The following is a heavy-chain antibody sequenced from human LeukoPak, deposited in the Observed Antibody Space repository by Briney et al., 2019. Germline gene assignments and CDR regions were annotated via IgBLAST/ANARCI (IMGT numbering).Heavy chain of an antibody. V-gene: IGHV1-8*01. CDR2: MNPNSGNT. D-gene: IGHD4-17*01. Sequence: ASVKVSCKASGYTFTSYDINWVRQATGQGLEWMGWMNPNSGNTGYAQKFQGRVTMTRNTSISTAYMELSSLRSGDTAVYYCARGLRDGDYDVRDYWGQGTLVTVSS. CDR1: GYTFTSYD. J-gene: IGHJ4*02. CDR3: ARGLRDGDYDVRDY.